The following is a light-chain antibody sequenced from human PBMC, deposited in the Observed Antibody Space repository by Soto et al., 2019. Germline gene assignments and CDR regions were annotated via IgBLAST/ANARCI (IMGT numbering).Light chain of an antibody. J-gene: IGKJ2*01. CDR2: WAC. V-gene: IGKV4-1*01. CDR3: QQYYSTPYT. Sequence: DVVMTQSPDSLAVSLGERATINCKSSQSVLYSSNNKNYLAWYQQKPGQPPKLLIYWACTRESGVPDRFSGSGSGTDFTLTISSLQAEDVAVYYSQQYYSTPYTFGQGTKLEIK. CDR1: QSVLYSSNNKNY.